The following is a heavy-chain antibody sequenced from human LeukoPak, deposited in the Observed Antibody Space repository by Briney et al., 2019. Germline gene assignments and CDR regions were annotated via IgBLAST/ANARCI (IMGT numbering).Heavy chain of an antibody. CDR1: GFTFSSYS. Sequence: GGSLRLSCAASGFTFSSYSMNWVRQAPGKGLEWVSSISNTGGSTYDADSVKGRFTISRDNSKNTLYLQMNSLRAEDTAVYYCAKAPGYYYYYGMDVWGHGTTVTVSS. J-gene: IGHJ6*02. CDR3: AKAPGYYYYYGMDV. CDR2: ISNTGGST. V-gene: IGHV3-23*01.